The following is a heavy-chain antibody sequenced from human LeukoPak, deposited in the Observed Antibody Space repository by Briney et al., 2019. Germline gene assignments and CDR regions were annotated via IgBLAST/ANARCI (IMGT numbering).Heavy chain of an antibody. CDR3: ARGPYYYGSGSYRILDV. D-gene: IGHD3-10*01. Sequence: GGSLRLSCEASGFTFSSYGMHWVRQAPGKGLEWVAFIRYDGSNKYYADSVKGRFTISRDNSKNTLYLQMNSLRAEDTAVYYCARGPYYYGSGSYRILDVWGKGTTVTISS. V-gene: IGHV3-30*02. J-gene: IGHJ6*04. CDR2: IRYDGSNK. CDR1: GFTFSSYG.